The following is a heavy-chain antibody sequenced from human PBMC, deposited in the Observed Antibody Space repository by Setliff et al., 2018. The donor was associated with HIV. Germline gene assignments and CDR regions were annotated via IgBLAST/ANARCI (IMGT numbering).Heavy chain of an antibody. Sequence: GGSLRLSCAASGFNFKTYGMTWVRQAPGKGLDWVAHIGSSNHGIHYTASVQGRFTVSRDNAKDSLFLQMTSLRVEDTAVYRCARSNPYDYDISGYPPLDYWGLGALVTVSS. J-gene: IGHJ4*02. CDR1: GFNFKTYG. CDR2: IGSSNHGI. CDR3: ARSNPYDYDISGYPPLDY. D-gene: IGHD3-22*01. V-gene: IGHV3-48*04.